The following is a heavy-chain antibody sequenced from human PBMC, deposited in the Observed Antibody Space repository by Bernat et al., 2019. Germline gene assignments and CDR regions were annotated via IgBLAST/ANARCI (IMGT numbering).Heavy chain of an antibody. CDR3: ARDQDGMDV. V-gene: IGHV3-66*01. J-gene: IGHJ6*02. CDR2: IYSGGST. CDR1: GFTVSSNY. Sequence: EVQLVESGGGLVQPGGSLRLSCAASGFTVSSNYMSWVRQAPGKGLGWVSGIYSGGSTYYADSVKSRFTISTDNSKNTLYLQMNSLRAEDTAVYYCARDQDGMDVWGQGTTVTVSS.